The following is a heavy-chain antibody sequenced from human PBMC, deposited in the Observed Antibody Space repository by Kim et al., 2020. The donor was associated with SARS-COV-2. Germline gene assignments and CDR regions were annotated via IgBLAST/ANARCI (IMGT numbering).Heavy chain of an antibody. CDR1: GYSFTTYW. D-gene: IGHD5-18*01. CDR3: ARRYSYDQRTLWYFDL. V-gene: IGHV5-51*01. CDR2: IYPGDSDT. Sequence: GESLKISCKGSGYSFTTYWIGWVRQMPGKGLEWMGIIYPGDSDTRYSPSFQGQVTISVDKSISTAYLQWSSLKASDTAMYYCARRYSYDQRTLWYFDLWGRGTLVTVAS. J-gene: IGHJ2*01.